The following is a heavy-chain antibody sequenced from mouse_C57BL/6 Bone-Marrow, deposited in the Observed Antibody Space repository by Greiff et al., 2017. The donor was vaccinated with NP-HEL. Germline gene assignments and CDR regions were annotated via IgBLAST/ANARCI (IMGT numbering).Heavy chain of an antibody. Sequence: QVQLQQPGAELVKPGASVKMSCKASGYTFTSYWITWVKQRPGQGLEWIGDIYPGSGSTNYNEKFKGKATLTVDTSSSTAYMQHSSLTSEDSAVYYCARQDYWGQGTTLTVSS. J-gene: IGHJ2*01. CDR2: IYPGSGST. CDR3: ARQDY. CDR1: GYTFTSYW. V-gene: IGHV1-55*01.